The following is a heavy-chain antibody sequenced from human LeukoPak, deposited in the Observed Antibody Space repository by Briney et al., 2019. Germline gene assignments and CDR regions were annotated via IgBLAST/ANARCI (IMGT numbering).Heavy chain of an antibody. J-gene: IGHJ4*02. CDR2: INPDTGGT. CDR1: GYSFTGYY. D-gene: IGHD2-2*01. Sequence: ASVKVSCKASGYSFTGYYMHWVRQAPGQGLEWMGWINPDTGGTSYAQRFQGRVTMTRDTSISTGYMELRRLTSDDTAVYYCARGGEVCSSTSCYRGHEYWGQGTLATVSS. CDR3: ARGGEVCSSTSCYRGHEY. V-gene: IGHV1-2*02.